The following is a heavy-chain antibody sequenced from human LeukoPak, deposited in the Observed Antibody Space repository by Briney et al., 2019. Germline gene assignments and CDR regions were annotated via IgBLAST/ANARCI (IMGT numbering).Heavy chain of an antibody. V-gene: IGHV3-15*01. J-gene: IGHJ4*01. CDR1: GFPFSSYG. D-gene: IGHD2-2*01. Sequence: KPGGSLTLSCAASGFPFSSYGRHWVRQAPGKGLEWVGRVKSENDSGTTDFAAPVKGRFTISRDDSKKTLYLQMISLKTEDTAVYYCTTSTVAAAGGQGFDHWGHRSHVAVSS. CDR3: TTSTVAAAGGQGFDH. CDR2: VKSENDSGTT.